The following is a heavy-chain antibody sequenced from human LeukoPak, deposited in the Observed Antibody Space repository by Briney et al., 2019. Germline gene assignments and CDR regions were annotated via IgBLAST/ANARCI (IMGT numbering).Heavy chain of an antibody. J-gene: IGHJ4*02. CDR3: AREDYYDSSGPFY. D-gene: IGHD3-22*01. CDR1: GFTFSSYW. CDR2: IKQDGSEK. V-gene: IGHV3-7*01. Sequence: PGGSLRLSCAASGFTFSSYWMSWVRQAPGKGLEWVANIKQDGSEKYYVDSVKGRFTISRDNAKNSLYLQMNSLRAEDAAVYYCAREDYYDSSGPFYWGQGNLVTVSS.